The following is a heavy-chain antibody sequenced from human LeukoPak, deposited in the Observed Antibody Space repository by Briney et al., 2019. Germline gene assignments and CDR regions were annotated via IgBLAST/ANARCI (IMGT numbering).Heavy chain of an antibody. Sequence: GGSLRLSCAASGFTFSDAWMSWVHQAPGKGLEWVGRIKSKTDGGTTEYAAPVNGRFTISRDDSKNTLYLQMNSLKTEDTAVYYCTTDHKGAAADTGFDYWGQGTLVTVSS. CDR3: TTDHKGAAADTGFDY. J-gene: IGHJ4*02. V-gene: IGHV3-15*01. D-gene: IGHD6-13*01. CDR2: IKSKTDGGTT. CDR1: GFTFSDAW.